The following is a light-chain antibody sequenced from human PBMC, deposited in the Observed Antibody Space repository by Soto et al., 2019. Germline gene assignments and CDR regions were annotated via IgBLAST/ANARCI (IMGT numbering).Light chain of an antibody. CDR2: GNS. J-gene: IGLJ1*01. CDR3: QSYDSSLSGYV. V-gene: IGLV1-40*01. Sequence: QSVLTPPPSVTGARGRRVTVPCTGGSSNIGAGYDVHWYQQLPGTAPKLLIYGNSNRPSGVPDRFSGSKTGTSASLAITGLQAEDEADYYCQSYDSSLSGYVFGTGTKVTVL. CDR1: SSNIGAGYD.